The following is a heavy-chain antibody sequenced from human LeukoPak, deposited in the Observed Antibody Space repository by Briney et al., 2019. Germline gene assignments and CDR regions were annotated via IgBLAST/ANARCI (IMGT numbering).Heavy chain of an antibody. V-gene: IGHV1-8*01. CDR2: MNPNSGNT. Sequence: ASVKVSCKASGYSFTSYDINWVRQATGQGLEWMGWMNPNSGNTGYAQKFQGRVTMTRNTSISTAYMEWSSLRSEDTAVYYCARAERIAARSGDNWFDPWGQGTLVTVSS. CDR1: GYSFTSYD. D-gene: IGHD6-6*01. J-gene: IGHJ5*02. CDR3: ARAERIAARSGDNWFDP.